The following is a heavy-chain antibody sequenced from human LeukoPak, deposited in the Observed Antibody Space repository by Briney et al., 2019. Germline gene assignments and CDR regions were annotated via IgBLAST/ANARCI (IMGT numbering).Heavy chain of an antibody. CDR1: GFTFSSYW. V-gene: IGHV3-7*03. Sequence: GGSLRLSCAASGFTFSSYWMSWVRQAPGKGLEWVANIKQDGSEKYYVDSVKGRFTISRDNSKNTLYLQMNSLRAEDTAVYCCAKFVDGNGDYWGQGTLVTVSS. D-gene: IGHD4-23*01. J-gene: IGHJ4*02. CDR3: AKFVDGNGDY. CDR2: IKQDGSEK.